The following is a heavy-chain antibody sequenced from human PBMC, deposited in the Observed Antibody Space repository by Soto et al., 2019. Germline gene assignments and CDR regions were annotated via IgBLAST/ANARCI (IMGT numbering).Heavy chain of an antibody. J-gene: IGHJ6*02. V-gene: IGHV3-30*18. CDR3: AKIIAAAATRNYYGVDV. CDR1: GFTFSSYG. Sequence: TGGSLRLSCAASGFTFSSYGMHWVRQAPGKGLEWVAVISYDGSNKYYADSVKGRFTISRDNSKNTLYLQMNSLRAEDTAVYYCAKIIAAAATRNYYGVDVWGQGTTVTVSS. D-gene: IGHD6-13*01. CDR2: ISYDGSNK.